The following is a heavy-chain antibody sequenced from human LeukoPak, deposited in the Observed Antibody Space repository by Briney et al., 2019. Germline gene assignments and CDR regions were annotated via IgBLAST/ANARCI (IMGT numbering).Heavy chain of an antibody. CDR3: AKKVGKSSGYYYGY. D-gene: IGHD3-22*01. CDR1: GFTFSSYA. J-gene: IGHJ4*02. V-gene: IGHV3-23*01. CDR2: ISGSGGST. Sequence: GGPLRLYCAASGFTFSSYAMSWVRQAPGKGLGWVSAISGSGGSTYYADSVKGRFTISRDNYMNTLYLQMNSLRAEDTAVYYCAKKVGKSSGYYYGYWGQGTLVTVSS.